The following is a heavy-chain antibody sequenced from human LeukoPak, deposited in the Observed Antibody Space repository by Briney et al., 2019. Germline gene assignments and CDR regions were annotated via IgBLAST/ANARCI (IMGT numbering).Heavy chain of an antibody. Sequence: SETLSLTCTVSGGSISSSSYYWGWIRQPPGKGLEWIGSIYYSGSTYYNPSLKSRVTISVDTSKNQFSLKLSSVTAADTAVYYCARDRVAAALYWGQGTLVTVSS. J-gene: IGHJ4*02. D-gene: IGHD6-13*01. CDR1: GGSISSSSYY. V-gene: IGHV4-39*07. CDR2: IYYSGST. CDR3: ARDRVAAALY.